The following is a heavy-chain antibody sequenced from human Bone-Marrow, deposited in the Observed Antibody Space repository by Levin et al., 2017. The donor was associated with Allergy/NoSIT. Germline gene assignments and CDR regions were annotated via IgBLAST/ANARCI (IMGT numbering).Heavy chain of an antibody. CDR1: GFNLRLYA. CDR2: ISNDERSQ. D-gene: IGHD6-13*01. CDR3: ALTPAAAPRLSGA. Sequence: GGSLRLSCEASGFNLRLYAMNWVRQAPGKGLEWVAVISNDERSQYYGDSVRGRFTISRDISRKMLYLEMNGLTLEDTATYYCALTPAAAPRLSGAWGQGTLVIVSS. V-gene: IGHV3-30*03. J-gene: IGHJ5*02.